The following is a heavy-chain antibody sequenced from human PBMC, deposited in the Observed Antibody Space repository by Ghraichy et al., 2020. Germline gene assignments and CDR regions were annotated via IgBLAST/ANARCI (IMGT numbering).Heavy chain of an antibody. CDR2: ISGYNGHT. Sequence: ASVKVSCKTSGYSFTNYHITWVRQGPGQGLEWMGHISGYNGHTNYEQKFQGRITMTIDRSTNTVYMQLGSLRSDDTAVYYCARDGPLYGDLDYWGRGTLVTVSS. J-gene: IGHJ4*02. D-gene: IGHD4-17*01. CDR3: ARDGPLYGDLDY. V-gene: IGHV1-18*04. CDR1: GYSFTNYH.